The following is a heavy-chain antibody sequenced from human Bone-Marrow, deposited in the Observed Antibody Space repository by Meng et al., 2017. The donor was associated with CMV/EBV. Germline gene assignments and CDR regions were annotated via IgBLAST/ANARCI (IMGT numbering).Heavy chain of an antibody. CDR3: ARPDSADYGGNSD. CDR2: IIPIFGTA. J-gene: IGHJ4*02. D-gene: IGHD4-23*01. V-gene: IGHV1-69*05. CDR1: GYTFTSYD. Sequence: SVKVSCKASGYTFTSYDISWVRQAPGQGLEWMGGIIPIFGTANYAQKFQGRVTITTDESTSTAYMELSSLRSEDTAVYYCARPDSADYGGNSDWGQGTLVTVSS.